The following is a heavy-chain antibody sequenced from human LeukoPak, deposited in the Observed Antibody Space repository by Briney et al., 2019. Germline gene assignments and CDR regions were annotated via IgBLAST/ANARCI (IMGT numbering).Heavy chain of an antibody. D-gene: IGHD2-8*01. Sequence: PSETLSLTCTVSGGSISSSSYYWGWIRQPPGKGLEWIGSIYYSGSTYYNPSLKSRVTISVDTSKNQFSLKLTSVSAADTAVYYCARVSKWASAFDIWGQGTMVTVSS. CDR1: GGSISSSSYY. CDR2: IYYSGST. V-gene: IGHV4-39*07. J-gene: IGHJ3*02. CDR3: ARVSKWASAFDI.